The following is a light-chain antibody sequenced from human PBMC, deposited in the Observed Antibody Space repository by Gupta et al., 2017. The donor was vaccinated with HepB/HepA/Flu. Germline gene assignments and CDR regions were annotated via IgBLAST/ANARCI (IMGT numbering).Light chain of an antibody. Sequence: VLTQHPATLSLSPGESTSISCRASQRVSSYFSRYQQKPGQAPRPRIYESSNRATGIPAKCSGSGPGTDFTLTISSLEPEDFGVYYCQQRSNWALTFGGGTKVEIK. CDR2: ESS. J-gene: IGKJ4*01. CDR3: QQRSNWALT. V-gene: IGKV3D-11*01. CDR1: QRVSSY.